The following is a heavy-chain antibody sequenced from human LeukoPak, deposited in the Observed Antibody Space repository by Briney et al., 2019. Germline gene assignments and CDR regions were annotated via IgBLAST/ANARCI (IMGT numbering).Heavy chain of an antibody. CDR1: GGSISSYY. D-gene: IGHD1-26*01. J-gene: IGHJ4*02. CDR3: ASSESYYRFDY. Sequence: PSETLSLTCTVSGGSISSYYCSWIRQPPGKGLEWIGNIYYSRSTNYNPSLKSRVTISVDTSKNQFSLKLSSVTAADTAVYYCASSESYYRFDYWGQGTLVTVSS. V-gene: IGHV4-59*08. CDR2: IYYSRST.